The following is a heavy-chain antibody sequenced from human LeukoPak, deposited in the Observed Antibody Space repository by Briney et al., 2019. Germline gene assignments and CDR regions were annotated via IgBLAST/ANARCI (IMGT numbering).Heavy chain of an antibody. V-gene: IGHV4-39*07. CDR2: IYYSGST. CDR3: ARDGGDYVWGSYRYPAFDI. CDR1: GGSISSSSYY. D-gene: IGHD3-16*02. J-gene: IGHJ3*02. Sequence: PSETLSLTCTVSGGSISSSSYYWGWIRQPPGKGLEWIGSIYYSGSTYYNPSLKSRVTISVDTSKNQFSLKLSSVTAADTAVYYCARDGGDYVWGSYRYPAFDIWGQGTMVTVSS.